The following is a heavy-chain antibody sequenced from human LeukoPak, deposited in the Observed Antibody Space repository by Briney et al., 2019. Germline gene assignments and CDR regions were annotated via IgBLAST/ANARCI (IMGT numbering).Heavy chain of an antibody. J-gene: IGHJ4*02. D-gene: IGHD6-19*01. V-gene: IGHV6-1*01. Sequence: SQTLSLICAISGDSVSSNSAAWNWIRQSPSRGFEWLGRTYYRSKWYSDYAVSVRSRIAINPDTSKNQFSLQLNSVTPENTAVYYCARDLQLTVAVSSPPFDYWGQGTLVTVSS. CDR2: TYYRSKWYS. CDR1: GDSVSSNSAA. CDR3: ARDLQLTVAVSSPPFDY.